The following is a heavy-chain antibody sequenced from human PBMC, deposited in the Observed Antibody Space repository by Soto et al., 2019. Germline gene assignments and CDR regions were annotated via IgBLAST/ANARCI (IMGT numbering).Heavy chain of an antibody. Sequence: PSETLSLTCAVYGGSFSGYDWTWIRQPPGKGLEWIGYIYYSGSTNYNPSLKSRVTISVDTSKNQFSLKLSSVTAADTAVYYCARDGGKSSRQYNWFDPWGQGTLVTVS. D-gene: IGHD3-16*01. V-gene: IGHV4-59*01. CDR3: ARDGGKSSRQYNWFDP. CDR2: IYYSGST. J-gene: IGHJ5*02. CDR1: GGSFSGYD.